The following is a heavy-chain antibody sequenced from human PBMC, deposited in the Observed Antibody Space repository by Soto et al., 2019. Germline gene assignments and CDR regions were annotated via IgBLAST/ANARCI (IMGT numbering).Heavy chain of an antibody. CDR1: GFTFSSYG. CDR2: IWYDGSNK. CDR3: ARELNGFGESHWFDP. J-gene: IGHJ5*02. V-gene: IGHV3-33*01. D-gene: IGHD3-10*01. Sequence: GGSLRLSCAASGFTFSSYGMHWVRQAPGKGLEWVAVIWYDGSNKYYADSVKGRFTISRDNSKNTLYLQMNSLRAEDTAVYYCARELNGFGESHWFDPWGQGTLVTVSS.